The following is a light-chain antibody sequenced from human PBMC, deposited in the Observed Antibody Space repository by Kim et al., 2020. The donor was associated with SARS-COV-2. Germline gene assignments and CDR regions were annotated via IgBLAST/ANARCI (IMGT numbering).Light chain of an antibody. J-gene: IGKJ3*01. CDR1: QTISTW. CDR3: QVYNSDFT. V-gene: IGKV1-5*01. Sequence: DIQMTQSPSILSASVGDRVTITCRASQTISTWLAWYQQKPGKPPNALISDASSLESGVPSRFSGSGSGTEFTLTISSLQPDDFATYDCQVYNSDFTFGPGTKVDIK. CDR2: DAS.